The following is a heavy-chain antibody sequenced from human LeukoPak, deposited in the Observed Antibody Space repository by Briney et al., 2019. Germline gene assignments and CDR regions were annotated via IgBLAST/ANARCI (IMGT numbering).Heavy chain of an antibody. J-gene: IGHJ4*02. Sequence: PGGSLRLSCAASGFTVSSNYMSWVRQAPGKGLEWVSVIYSGGSTYYADSVKGRFTISRDNSKNTLFLQMNSLRADDTAVYYCAKIPTFQYYFDYWGRGTLVTVSS. D-gene: IGHD2/OR15-2a*01. CDR3: AKIPTFQYYFDY. CDR2: IYSGGST. CDR1: GFTVSSNY. V-gene: IGHV3-66*01.